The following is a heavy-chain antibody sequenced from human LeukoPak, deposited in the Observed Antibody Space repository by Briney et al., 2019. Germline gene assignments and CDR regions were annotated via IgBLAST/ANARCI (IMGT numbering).Heavy chain of an antibody. D-gene: IGHD3-16*01. CDR1: GDSISSNSAA. V-gene: IGHV6-1*01. CDR2: TYYRSKWYI. J-gene: IGHJ4*02. CDR3: VRGGGSFDY. Sequence: SQTLSLTCAISGDSISSNSAAWNWIRQSPSRGLEWLGRTYYRSKWYIDYAVSMKSRLTINPDTSKNQFSLQLTSVTPDDTAVYYCVRGGGSFDYWGQGTLVTVSS.